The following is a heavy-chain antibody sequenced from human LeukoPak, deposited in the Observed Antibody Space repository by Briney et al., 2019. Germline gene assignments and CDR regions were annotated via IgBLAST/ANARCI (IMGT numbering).Heavy chain of an antibody. V-gene: IGHV4-4*09. CDR1: VGSICSDY. CDR2: IYTSVST. Sequence: SETLSLTCTVSVGSICSDYWSWIRQPPGKGLEWIGYIYTSVSTNYNPSLKSRVTISVDTSKNQFSLKLSSVTAADTAVYYRARGIVVVPAAVSQYYYYYMDVCGKGTTVTVSS. J-gene: IGHJ6*03. D-gene: IGHD2-2*01. CDR3: ARGIVVVPAAVSQYYYYYMDV.